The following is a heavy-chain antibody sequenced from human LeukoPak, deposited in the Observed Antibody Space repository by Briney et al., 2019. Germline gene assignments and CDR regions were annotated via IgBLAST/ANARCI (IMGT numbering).Heavy chain of an antibody. D-gene: IGHD4-17*01. J-gene: IGHJ3*02. CDR2: ISSSSSDI. CDR3: AKDRAYGYESFDI. Sequence: GGSLRLSCAVSGFTFSSYNMNWVRQAPGKGLEWISYISSSSSDIHYADSVKGRFTISRDNSKNSLYLQMNSLRAEDTALYYCAKDRAYGYESFDIWGQGTMVTVSS. CDR1: GFTFSSYN. V-gene: IGHV3-21*05.